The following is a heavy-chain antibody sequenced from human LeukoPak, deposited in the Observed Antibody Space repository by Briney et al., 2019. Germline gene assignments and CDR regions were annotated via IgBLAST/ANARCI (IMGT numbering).Heavy chain of an antibody. CDR2: INHSGST. Sequence: GSLRLSCAAAGFTFSSYSMNWIRQPPGKGLEWIGEINHSGSTNYNPSLKSRVTISVDTSKNQFSLKLSSVTAADTAVYYCARGPYCSSTSCPPGYYYGMDVWGQGTTVTVSS. D-gene: IGHD2-2*01. J-gene: IGHJ6*02. V-gene: IGHV4-34*01. CDR3: ARGPYCSSTSCPPGYYYGMDV. CDR1: GFTFSSYS.